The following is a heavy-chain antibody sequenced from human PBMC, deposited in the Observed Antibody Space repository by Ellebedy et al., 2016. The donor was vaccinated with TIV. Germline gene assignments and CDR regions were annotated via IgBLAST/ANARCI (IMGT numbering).Heavy chain of an antibody. CDR2: INSRGSPM. CDR1: GFTFSTYN. CDR3: SRHTDYALDY. V-gene: IGHV3-48*01. Sequence: GESLKISCSASGFTFSTYNMQWLRQAPGKGLEWVSYINSRGSPMYYADSVKGRFTISRDNGKNSLYLQMNSLRAEDTAVYYCSRHTDYALDYWGQGALVTVSS. D-gene: IGHD4-17*01. J-gene: IGHJ4*02.